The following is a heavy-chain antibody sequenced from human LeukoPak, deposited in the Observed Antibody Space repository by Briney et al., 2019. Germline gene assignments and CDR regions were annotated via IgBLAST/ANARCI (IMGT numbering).Heavy chain of an antibody. CDR2: INPNNGGT. CDR1: GYTFTGYY. CDR3: ARGYSSPVPNFDY. D-gene: IGHD6-13*01. J-gene: IGHJ4*02. V-gene: IGHV1-2*02. Sequence: ASVKVSCNASGYTFTGYYMHWVRQAPGQGLEWMGWINPNNGGTSYAQKFQGRVTMTRDTSITTAYMELPSLTSDDTAVYYCARGYSSPVPNFDYWGQGTLVTVSS.